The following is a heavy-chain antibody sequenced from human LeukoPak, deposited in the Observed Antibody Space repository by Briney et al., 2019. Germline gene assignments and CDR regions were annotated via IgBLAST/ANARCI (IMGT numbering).Heavy chain of an antibody. D-gene: IGHD5-18*01. Sequence: SETLSLTCTVSGGSISSSSYYWGWIRQPPGKGLEWIGSIYYSGSTYYNPSLKSRVTISVDTSKNQFSLKLSSVTAADTAVYYCAREGYSYGHDYWGQGTLVTVSS. CDR1: GGSISSSSYY. CDR3: AREGYSYGHDY. CDR2: IYYSGST. V-gene: IGHV4-39*07. J-gene: IGHJ4*02.